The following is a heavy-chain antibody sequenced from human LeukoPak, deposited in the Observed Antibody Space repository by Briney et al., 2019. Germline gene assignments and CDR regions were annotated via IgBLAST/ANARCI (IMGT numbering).Heavy chain of an antibody. CDR3: AREGLRPRGVIVY. CDR2: IYYSGST. CDR1: GGSISSSSYY. J-gene: IGHJ4*02. V-gene: IGHV4-39*07. D-gene: IGHD3-10*01. Sequence: SETLSLTCTVSGGSISSSSYYWGWIRQPPGKGLEWIGSIYYSGSTYYNPSLKSRVTISVDTSKNQFSLKLSSVTAADTAVYYCAREGLRPRGVIVYWGQGTLVTVSS.